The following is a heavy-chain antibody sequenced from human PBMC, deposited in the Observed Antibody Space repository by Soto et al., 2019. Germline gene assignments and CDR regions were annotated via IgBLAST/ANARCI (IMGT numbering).Heavy chain of an antibody. J-gene: IGHJ4*02. CDR3: ARASWFSIGITGTTLDY. Sequence: QVQLVQSGAEVKKPGSSVKVSCKASGGTFSSYAISWVRQAPGQGLEWMGGIIPIFGTANYAQKFQGRVTITADESTSTDYMELSSMRSEDTAVYYWARASWFSIGITGTTLDYWGQGTLVTVSS. D-gene: IGHD1-7*01. V-gene: IGHV1-69*01. CDR1: GGTFSSYA. CDR2: IIPIFGTA.